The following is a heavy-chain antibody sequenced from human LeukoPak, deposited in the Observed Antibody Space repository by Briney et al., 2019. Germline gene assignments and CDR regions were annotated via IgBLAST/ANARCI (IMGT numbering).Heavy chain of an antibody. J-gene: IGHJ6*02. CDR1: GGSISSYY. CDR3: ARSDGYYYAMDV. CDR2: IYSTAST. D-gene: IGHD5-24*01. V-gene: IGHV4-59*01. Sequence: SETLSLTCTISGGSISSYYWNWIRQPPGKGLEWIAYIYSTASTNYNPPLRSRGTISVDTSKNQISLKLRSVTAADTAVYYCARSDGYYYAMDVWGQGTSVTVSS.